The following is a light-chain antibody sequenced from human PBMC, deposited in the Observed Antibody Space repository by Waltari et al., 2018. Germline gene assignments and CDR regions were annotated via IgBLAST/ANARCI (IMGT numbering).Light chain of an antibody. V-gene: IGLV1-40*01. J-gene: IGLJ2*01. CDR2: GNS. Sequence: QSVLTRPPSVSGAPGQRVTISCTRINSNIGAGYDVHWYPQPPGTAPKPLMYGNSKRPSGVPDRFSGSKSGTSASLAITGLQAEDEADYYCQSYDSSLSGSRVFGGGTKLTVL. CDR1: NSNIGAGYD. CDR3: QSYDSSLSGSRV.